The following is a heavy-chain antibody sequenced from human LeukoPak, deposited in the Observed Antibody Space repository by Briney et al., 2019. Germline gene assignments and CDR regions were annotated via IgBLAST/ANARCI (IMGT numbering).Heavy chain of an antibody. Sequence: GGSLRLSCAASGFTFSDYYMSWIRQAPGKGLEWVSYISSSGGTIYYADSVKGRFTISRDNAKNSLYLQMNSLRAEDTAVYYCASTLTRITIFGVPSSDYYYGMDVWGQGTTVTVSS. CDR1: GFTFSDYY. J-gene: IGHJ6*02. V-gene: IGHV3-11*01. CDR3: ASTLTRITIFGVPSSDYYYGMDV. CDR2: ISSSGGTI. D-gene: IGHD3-3*01.